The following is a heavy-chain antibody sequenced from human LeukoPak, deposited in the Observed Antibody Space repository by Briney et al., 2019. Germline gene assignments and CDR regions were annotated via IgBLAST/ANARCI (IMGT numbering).Heavy chain of an antibody. CDR3: ARAGWFGELWGFDY. D-gene: IGHD3-10*01. CDR2: IYYSGST. V-gene: IGHV4-59*11. Sequence: SETLSLTCTVPGGSISSHYWSWIRQPPGKGLEWIGYIYYSGSTNYNPSLKSRVTISVDTSKNQFSLKLSSVTAADTAVYYCARAGWFGELWGFDYWGQGTLVTVSS. CDR1: GGSISSHY. J-gene: IGHJ4*02.